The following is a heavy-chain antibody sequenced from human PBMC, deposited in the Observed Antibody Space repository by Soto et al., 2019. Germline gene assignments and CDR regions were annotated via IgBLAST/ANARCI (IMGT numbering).Heavy chain of an antibody. J-gene: IGHJ4*02. CDR3: ARGLGLRMTWRIDY. CDR1: GGSFSGYY. CDR2: INHSGST. V-gene: IGHV4-34*01. D-gene: IGHD5-12*01. Sequence: QVQLQQWGAGLLKPSETLSLTCAVYGGSFSGYYWSWIRQPPGKGLEWIGEINHSGSTNYNPSLKRRVTISVDTSKNQFSLKLSSVTAADTAVYYCARGLGLRMTWRIDYWGQGTLVTVSS.